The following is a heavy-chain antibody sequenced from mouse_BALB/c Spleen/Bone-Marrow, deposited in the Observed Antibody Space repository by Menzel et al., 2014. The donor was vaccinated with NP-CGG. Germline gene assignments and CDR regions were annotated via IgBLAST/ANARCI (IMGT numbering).Heavy chain of an antibody. CDR2: INPSSGYT. D-gene: IGHD2-4*01. J-gene: IGHJ3*01. V-gene: IGHV1-4*01. CDR1: GYTFTSYT. CDR3: ARSYYDYDRAWFAY. Sequence: VMLVESGAELARPGASVKMSCKASGYTFTSYTMHWVKQRPGQGLEWIGYINPSSGYTNYNQKFKDKATLTADKSSSTAYMQLSSLTSEDSVVHYCARSYYDYDRAWFAYWGQGTLVTVSA.